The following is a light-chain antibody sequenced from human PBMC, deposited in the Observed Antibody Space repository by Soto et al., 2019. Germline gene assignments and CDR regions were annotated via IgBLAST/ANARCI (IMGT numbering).Light chain of an antibody. V-gene: IGLV1-40*01. J-gene: IGLJ2*01. CDR1: SSNFGAGFD. CDR3: QSYDISLTGFWI. Sequence: HSVLTQPPSASGTPGQRVTISCSGSSSNFGAGFDVHWYQQLPGTAPKLLIYANSRRPSGVPDRFSGSKSGTSASLAITGLQAEDEAHYYCQSYDISLTGFWIFGGGTKVTVL. CDR2: ANS.